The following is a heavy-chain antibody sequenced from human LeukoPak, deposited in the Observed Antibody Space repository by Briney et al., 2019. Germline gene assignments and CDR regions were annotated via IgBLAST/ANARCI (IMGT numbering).Heavy chain of an antibody. CDR2: ISGSGGST. V-gene: IGHV3-23*01. Sequence: GGSLRLSCAASGFTFSSYAMSWVRQAPGKGLEWVSAISGSGGSTYYADSVKGRFTISRDNSKNTLYLQMNSLRDEDTAIYYCAKDAAMTTIYYFDYWGQGTLVTVSS. J-gene: IGHJ4*02. D-gene: IGHD2-21*02. CDR3: AKDAAMTTIYYFDY. CDR1: GFTFSSYA.